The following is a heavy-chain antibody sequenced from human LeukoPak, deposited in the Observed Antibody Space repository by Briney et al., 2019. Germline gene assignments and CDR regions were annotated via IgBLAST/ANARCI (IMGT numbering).Heavy chain of an antibody. V-gene: IGHV1-2*02. CDR2: INPNNGAT. CDR3: ARGSETYYDFWSGSSFDY. CDR1: GYSFTGYY. D-gene: IGHD3-3*01. Sequence: ASVKDSCKASGYSFTGYYIHWVRQAPGQGLDWMGWINPNNGATKYAQKFQGRVTMTRDTSISRAYTELTRLRSDDTAVYYCARGSETYYDFWSGSSFDYWGQGTLVTVSS. J-gene: IGHJ4*02.